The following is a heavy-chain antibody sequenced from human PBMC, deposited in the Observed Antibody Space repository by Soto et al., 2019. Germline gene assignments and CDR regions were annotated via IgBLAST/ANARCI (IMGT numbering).Heavy chain of an antibody. J-gene: IGHJ6*03. Sequence: QVQLVESGGGVVQPGRSLRLSCAASGFTFRGYGIHWVRQAPGKGLEWVAVISSDGTNEYYADSVKGRFTISRDNSKNTLYLQMNSLRADDTAVYYCAKDLGGYYYYYYMDVWGKGTTVPVSS. CDR3: AKDLGGYYYYYYMDV. CDR1: GFTFRGYG. V-gene: IGHV3-30*18. CDR2: ISSDGTNE.